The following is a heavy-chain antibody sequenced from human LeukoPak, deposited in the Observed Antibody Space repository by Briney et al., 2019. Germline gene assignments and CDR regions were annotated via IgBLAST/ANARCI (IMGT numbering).Heavy chain of an antibody. CDR1: GGTFSSYA. J-gene: IGHJ6*02. V-gene: IGHV1-69*13. D-gene: IGHD5-18*01. CDR2: IIPIFGTA. CDR3: ARVLGIQLWPPHSYYYYYGMDV. Sequence: GASVKVSCKASGGTFSSYAISWVRQAPGQGLEWMGAIIPIFGTANYAQKFQGRVTITADESTSTAYMELSSLRSEDTAVYYCARVLGIQLWPPHSYYYYYGMDVWGQGTTVTVSS.